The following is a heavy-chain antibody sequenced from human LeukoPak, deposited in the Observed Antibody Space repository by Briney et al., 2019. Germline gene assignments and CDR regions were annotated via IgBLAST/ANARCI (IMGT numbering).Heavy chain of an antibody. D-gene: IGHD3-22*01. J-gene: IGHJ3*02. CDR3: ARLLDNDSSGDPDTFDM. CDR2: IYYSGRT. CDR1: GGSISSHY. Sequence: PSETLSLTCTVSGGSISSHYWSWIRQPPGKGLEWIGFIYYSGRTKYNPSLQSRVTISVDTSENNFSLKLTSATAADTAVYYCARLLDNDSSGDPDTFDMWGQGTVVTVSS. V-gene: IGHV4-59*11.